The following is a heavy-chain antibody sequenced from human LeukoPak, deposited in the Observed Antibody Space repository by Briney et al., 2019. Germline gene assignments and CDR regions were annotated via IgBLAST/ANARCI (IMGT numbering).Heavy chain of an antibody. J-gene: IGHJ4*02. D-gene: IGHD4-23*01. Sequence: GGSLRLSCTASGFTLSAYTMSWVRQAPGKGLEWVAKMKEDGTDESYVDSVKSRFTISRENAKNSLYLQMNSLRAEDTAVYYCARGGHSRFDSWGQGTLVTVSS. CDR1: GFTLSAYT. CDR2: MKEDGTDE. V-gene: IGHV3-7*01. CDR3: ARGGHSRFDS.